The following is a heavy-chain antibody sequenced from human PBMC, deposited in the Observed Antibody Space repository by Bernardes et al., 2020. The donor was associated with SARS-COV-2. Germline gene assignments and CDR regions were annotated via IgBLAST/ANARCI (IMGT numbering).Heavy chain of an antibody. CDR1: GGSISSYY. D-gene: IGHD6-13*01. Sequence: SETLSLTCTVSGGSISSYYWSWIRQPPGKGLEWIGYIYYSGSTNYNPSLKSRVTISVDTSKNQFSLKLSSVTAADTAVYYCARVGYSSSSSPIDCWGQGTLVTVSS. V-gene: IGHV4-59*01. J-gene: IGHJ4*02. CDR2: IYYSGST. CDR3: ARVGYSSSSSPIDC.